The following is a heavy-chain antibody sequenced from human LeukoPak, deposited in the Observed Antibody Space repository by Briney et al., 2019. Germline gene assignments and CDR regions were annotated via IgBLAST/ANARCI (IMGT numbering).Heavy chain of an antibody. CDR1: GFTFDDYA. CDR3: VRLTNWNYDY. CDR2: ISSSSSTI. Sequence: GGSLRLSCAASGFTFDDYAMHWVRQAPGKGLEWVSFISSSSSTICSADSVKGRFTISRDNAKNSLYLQMNSLRAEDTAVYYCVRLTNWNYDYWGQGTLVSVSS. V-gene: IGHV3-48*03. D-gene: IGHD3-3*01. J-gene: IGHJ4*02.